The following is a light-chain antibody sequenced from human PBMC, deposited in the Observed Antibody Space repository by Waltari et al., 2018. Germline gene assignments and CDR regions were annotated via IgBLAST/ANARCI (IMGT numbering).Light chain of an antibody. CDR1: QSIGTY. V-gene: IGKV1-39*01. CDR2: AAS. Sequence: DIQMTQSPSSLSASVGDRVTITCRASQSIGTYLNWYQHKPGRAPELLIYAASTLQGGVPSRFSGSGSETHFTLAISSLQHEDFATYYCQQSYTTPRTFGQGTKVEIK. J-gene: IGKJ1*01. CDR3: QQSYTTPRT.